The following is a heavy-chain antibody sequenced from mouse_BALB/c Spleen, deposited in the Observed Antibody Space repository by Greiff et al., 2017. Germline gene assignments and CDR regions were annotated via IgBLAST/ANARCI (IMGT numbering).Heavy chain of an antibody. J-gene: IGHJ3*01. Sequence: QVQLQQPGPGLVQPSQSLSITCTVSGFSLTSYGVHWVRQSPGKGLEWLGVIWSGGSTDYNAAFISRLSISKDNSKSQVFFKMNSLQANDTAIYYCARGNYRYDWFAYWGQGTLVTVSA. CDR3: ARGNYRYDWFAY. D-gene: IGHD2-14*01. V-gene: IGHV2-2*02. CDR1: GFSLTSYG. CDR2: IWSGGST.